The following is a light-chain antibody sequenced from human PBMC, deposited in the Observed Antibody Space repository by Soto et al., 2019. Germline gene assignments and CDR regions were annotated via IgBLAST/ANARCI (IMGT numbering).Light chain of an antibody. CDR3: SSFVAGNNYWV. CDR1: SSDVGGYDY. CDR2: EVT. J-gene: IGLJ3*02. Sequence: QSALTQPPSASGSPGRSVTISCTGTSSDVGGYDYVSWFQQHPGKAPKLIIYEVTKRPSGVPDRFSASKSGNTSSLTGSGLHAEDEADYYCSSFVAGNNYWVFGGGTKVTVL. V-gene: IGLV2-8*01.